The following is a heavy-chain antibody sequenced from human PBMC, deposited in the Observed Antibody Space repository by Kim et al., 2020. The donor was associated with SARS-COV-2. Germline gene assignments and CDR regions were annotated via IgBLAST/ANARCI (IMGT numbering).Heavy chain of an antibody. V-gene: IGHV4-39*01. CDR3: ARHQPTSIRSGWQGGYYGMDV. J-gene: IGHJ6*02. CDR1: GGSISSSSYH. CDR2: IFYSGST. D-gene: IGHD6-19*01. Sequence: SETLSLTCTVSGGSISSSSYHWGWIRQPPGKGLEWIGSIFYSGSTYDNPSLKSRLTISVDTSKNQFSLKLSSVTAADTAVYYCARHQPTSIRSGWQGGYYGMDVWGQGTTVTVSS.